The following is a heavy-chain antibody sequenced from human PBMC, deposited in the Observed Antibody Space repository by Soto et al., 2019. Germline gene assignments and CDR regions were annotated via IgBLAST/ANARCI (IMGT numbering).Heavy chain of an antibody. J-gene: IGHJ4*02. CDR2: IYYSGST. D-gene: IGHD4-17*01. CDR3: ARESGDYVWFDY. CDR1: GDSLIGDHW. Sequence: PSETLSLTCAVTGDSLIGDHWWSWIRQPPGKGLEWIGYIYYSGSTNYNPSLKSRVTISVDTSKNQFSLKLSSVTAADTAVYYCARESGDYVWFDYWGQGTLVTVS. V-gene: IGHV4-59*11.